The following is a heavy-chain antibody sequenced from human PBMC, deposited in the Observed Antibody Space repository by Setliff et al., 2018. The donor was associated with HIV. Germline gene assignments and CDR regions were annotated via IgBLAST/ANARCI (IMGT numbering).Heavy chain of an antibody. CDR2: INHSGTT. J-gene: IGHJ5*02. Sequence: PSETLSLTCTVSGGSITSSTYYWTWIRQPPGKGLEWIGEINHSGTTNYSPSLKSRVAISVEMSKNQFSLKLSSVTPADTAVYYCARGRGSSPYRWFDPWGQGTLVTVSS. CDR3: ARGRGSSPYRWFDP. D-gene: IGHD6-19*01. V-gene: IGHV4-39*07. CDR1: GGSITSSTYY.